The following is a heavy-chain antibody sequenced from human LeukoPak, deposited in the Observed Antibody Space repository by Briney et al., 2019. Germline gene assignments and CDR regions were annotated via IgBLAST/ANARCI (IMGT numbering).Heavy chain of an antibody. V-gene: IGHV3-30*04. CDR3: AKEYTGTFSPFPSYFDN. Sequence: GGSLRLSCAASGFTFSSYAMHWVRQAPGKGLEWVAVISYDGSNKYYADSVKGRFTISRDNSKNTLYLQMNSLRAEDTAIYYCAKEYTGTFSPFPSYFDNWGQGTLVTVSS. CDR1: GFTFSSYA. J-gene: IGHJ4*02. CDR2: ISYDGSNK. D-gene: IGHD1-26*01.